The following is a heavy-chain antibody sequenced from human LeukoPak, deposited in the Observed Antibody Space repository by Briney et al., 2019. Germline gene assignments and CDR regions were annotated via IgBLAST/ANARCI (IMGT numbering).Heavy chain of an antibody. V-gene: IGHV4-59*01. CDR1: GGSISSYY. CDR3: ARADYGGNSATLDY. CDR2: IYYSGST. J-gene: IGHJ4*02. Sequence: SETLSLTCTVSGGSISSYYWSWIRQPPGKGLEWIGYIYYSGSTNYNPSLKSRVTISVDTSKNQFSLKLSSVTAADTAVYYCARADYGGNSATLDYWGQGTLVTVSS. D-gene: IGHD4-23*01.